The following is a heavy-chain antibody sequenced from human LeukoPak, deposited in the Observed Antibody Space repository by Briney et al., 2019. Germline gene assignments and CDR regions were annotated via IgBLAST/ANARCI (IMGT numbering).Heavy chain of an antibody. J-gene: IGHJ6*02. D-gene: IGHD3-16*01. Sequence: PGGSLRLSCAAPGFTFRSYAMSWVRQAPGKGLEWVSVISGSGGSTSYADSVKGRFTISRDNSKNTLYLQMNSLRAEDTAVYYCAKGHVSYYYYGMDVWGQGTTVTVSS. CDR1: GFTFRSYA. CDR3: AKGHVSYYYYGMDV. CDR2: ISGSGGST. V-gene: IGHV3-23*01.